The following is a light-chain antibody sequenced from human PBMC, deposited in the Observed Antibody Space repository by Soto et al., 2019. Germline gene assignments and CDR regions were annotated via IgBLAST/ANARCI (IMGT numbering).Light chain of an antibody. CDR2: GAS. CDR3: QQYKSIRT. V-gene: IGKV3-20*01. CDR1: QSVSSSY. Sequence: EIVLTQSPGTLSLSPGERATLSCRASQSVSSSYLAWYQQKPGQAPRLLIYGASSRATGIPDRFSGSGSGTEFTLTLSSLQPDDFATYYCQQYKSIRTFAQGTKVDIK. J-gene: IGKJ1*01.